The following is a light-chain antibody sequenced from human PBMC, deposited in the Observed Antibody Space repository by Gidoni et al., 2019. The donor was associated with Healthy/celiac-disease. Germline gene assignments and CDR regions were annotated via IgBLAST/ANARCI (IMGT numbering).Light chain of an antibody. J-gene: IGKJ1*01. CDR3: QQLNSYPPWT. CDR2: AAS. V-gene: IGKV1-9*01. CDR1: QGISSY. Sequence: DIQVTQSPSFLSASVGDRVTITCRASQGISSYLAWYQQKPGKAPKLLIYAASTLQSGVPSRFSGSGSGTEFTLTISSLQPEDFATYYCQQLNSYPPWTFGQGTKVEIK.